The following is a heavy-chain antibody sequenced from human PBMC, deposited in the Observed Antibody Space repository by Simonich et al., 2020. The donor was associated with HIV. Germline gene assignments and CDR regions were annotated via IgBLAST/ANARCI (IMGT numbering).Heavy chain of an antibody. CDR1: GFTFDDYA. V-gene: IGHV3-9*03. J-gene: IGHJ4*02. D-gene: IGHD6-6*01. CDR2: IIWNRGSI. CDR3: AKDRYSSSSGSFDY. Sequence: EVQLVESGGGLVQRGRSLRLSCAASGFTFDDYAMHWIRQAPGKGLEGVSGIIWNRGSIGYADSVKGRFTISRDNAKNSLYLQMNSLRAEDMALYYCAKDRYSSSSGSFDYWGQGTLVTVSS.